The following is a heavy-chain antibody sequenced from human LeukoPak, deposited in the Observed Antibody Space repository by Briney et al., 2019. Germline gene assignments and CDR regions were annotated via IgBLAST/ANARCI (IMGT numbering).Heavy chain of an antibody. Sequence: PGGSLRLSCAASGFTFSSYSMNWVRQAPGKGLEWVSSISSSSSYIYYADSVKGRFTISRDNAKNSLYLQMNSLRAEDTAVYYCARGANYYDSSGYGYFWFYYFDYWGQGTLVTVSS. V-gene: IGHV3-21*01. J-gene: IGHJ4*02. D-gene: IGHD3-22*01. CDR3: ARGANYYDSSGYGYFWFYYFDY. CDR2: ISSSSSYI. CDR1: GFTFSSYS.